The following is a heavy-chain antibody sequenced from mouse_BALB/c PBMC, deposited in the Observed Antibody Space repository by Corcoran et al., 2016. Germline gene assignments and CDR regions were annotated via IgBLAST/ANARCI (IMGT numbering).Heavy chain of an antibody. CDR3: ARGGDYDVYYAMDY. D-gene: IGHD2-4*01. CDR1: GYSFTGYY. J-gene: IGHJ4*01. Sequence: LVKTGASVKISCKASGYSFTGYYMHWVKQSHGKSLEWIGYISCYNRATSYNQKFKDKATFTVDTSSSTAYMQLNSLTSEYSAVYVCARGGDYDVYYAMDYWGQGTSVTVSS. V-gene: IGHV1S34*01. CDR2: ISCYNRAT.